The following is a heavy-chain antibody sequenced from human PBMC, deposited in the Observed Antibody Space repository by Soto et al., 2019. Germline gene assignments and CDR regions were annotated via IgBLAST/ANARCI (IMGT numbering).Heavy chain of an antibody. D-gene: IGHD6-6*01. J-gene: IGHJ6*03. V-gene: IGHV3-21*01. CDR3: ARGEQLAGYYNYYMAV. CDR1: GFTFSSYS. Sequence: EVQLVESGGGLVKPGGSLRLSCAASGFTFSSYSMNWVRQAPGKGLEWVSSISRSSSYIYYADSVKSRFTISRDNAKNSLYLQMNSLRAEDTAVYYCARGEQLAGYYNYYMAVWGKGTTVTVSS. CDR2: ISRSSSYI.